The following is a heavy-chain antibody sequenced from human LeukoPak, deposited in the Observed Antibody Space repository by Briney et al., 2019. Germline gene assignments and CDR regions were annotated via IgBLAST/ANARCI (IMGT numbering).Heavy chain of an antibody. CDR1: GFSFSDYG. J-gene: IGHJ1*01. CDR3: AREHYYDSSGLFAFQH. V-gene: IGHV3-33*01. D-gene: IGHD3-22*01. CDR2: IWYDGSNK. Sequence: GGSLRLSCAASGFSFSDYGMHWVRQAPGKGLEWVAVIWYDGSNKYYADSVKGRFTISRDNSKNTLYLQMNSLRAEDTAVYYCAREHYYDSSGLFAFQHWGQGTLVTVSS.